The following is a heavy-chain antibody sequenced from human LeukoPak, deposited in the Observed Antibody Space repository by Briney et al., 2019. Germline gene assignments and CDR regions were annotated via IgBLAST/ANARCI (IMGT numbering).Heavy chain of an antibody. CDR2: ISGSNSYI. Sequence: RPGGSLRLSCAASGFTFSSYTMHWIRQAPGKGLEWVPSISGSNSYIFYADSVKGRFTVSRDNAKDSLYLQMNSLRAEDTAVYYCARALTTLTYEGYWGQGTLVTVSS. D-gene: IGHD1-1*01. V-gene: IGHV3-21*01. CDR3: ARALTTLTYEGY. J-gene: IGHJ4*02. CDR1: GFTFSSYT.